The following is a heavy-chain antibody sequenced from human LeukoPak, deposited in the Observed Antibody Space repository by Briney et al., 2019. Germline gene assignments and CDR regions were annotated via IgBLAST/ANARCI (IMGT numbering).Heavy chain of an antibody. D-gene: IGHD3-3*01. Sequence: ASVKVSCKASGYTFTSYYIHWVRQAPGQGLEWMAILNPSGGSTSYAQKFQGRVTITADESTSTAYMELSSLRSEDTAVYYCARVDPAVYYDFWSGPYYYYGMDVWGQGTTVTVSS. CDR1: GYTFTSYY. CDR2: LNPSGGST. CDR3: ARVDPAVYYDFWSGPYYYYGMDV. J-gene: IGHJ6*02. V-gene: IGHV1-46*01.